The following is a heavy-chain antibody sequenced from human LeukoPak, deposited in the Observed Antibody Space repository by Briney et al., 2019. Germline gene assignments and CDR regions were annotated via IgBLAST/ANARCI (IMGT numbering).Heavy chain of an antibody. CDR2: IYSGGST. V-gene: IGHV3-53*01. D-gene: IGHD4-17*01. CDR1: GFTVSSNY. Sequence: GGSLRLSCAVSGFTVSSNYMSWVRQAPGKGLEWVSVIYSGGSTYYADSVKGRFTISRDNSKNMLYLQMNSLRAEDTAVYYCARDDGDNAYDYWGQGTLVTVSS. CDR3: ARDDGDNAYDY. J-gene: IGHJ4*02.